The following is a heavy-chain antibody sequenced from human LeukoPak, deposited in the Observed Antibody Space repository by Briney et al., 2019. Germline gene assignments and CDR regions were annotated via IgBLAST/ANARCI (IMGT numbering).Heavy chain of an antibody. Sequence: ASVKVSCKVSGYTLTELSMHWVRQAPGKGLEWMGGFDPEDGETIYAQKFQGRVTMTEDTSTDTAYMELSSLRSEDTAVYYRATTSTRSYGSGSYYGYWGQGTLVTVSS. CDR3: ATTSTRSYGSGSYYGY. CDR2: FDPEDGET. J-gene: IGHJ4*02. CDR1: GYTLTELS. D-gene: IGHD3-10*01. V-gene: IGHV1-24*01.